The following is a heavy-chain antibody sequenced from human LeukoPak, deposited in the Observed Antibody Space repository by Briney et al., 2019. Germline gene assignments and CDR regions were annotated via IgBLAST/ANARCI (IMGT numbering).Heavy chain of an antibody. CDR2: ISGSGGST. CDR1: GFTFSSYA. V-gene: IGHV3-23*01. J-gene: IGHJ4*02. Sequence: GASLRLSCAASGFTFSSYAMSWVRQAPGKGLEWVSSISGSGGSTYSADSVKGRFTISRDNSKNTLYLQMNSLRAEDTAVYYCAKGGIASPGFDYWDQGTLVTVSS. D-gene: IGHD6-13*01. CDR3: AKGGIASPGFDY.